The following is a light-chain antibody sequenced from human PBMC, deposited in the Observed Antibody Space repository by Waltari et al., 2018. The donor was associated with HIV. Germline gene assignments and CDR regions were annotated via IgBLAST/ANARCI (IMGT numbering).Light chain of an antibody. CDR2: DVS. J-gene: IGLJ2*01. V-gene: IGLV2-14*01. CDR3: TSYTSSSTLV. CDR1: SSDVGGYNY. Sequence: QSALTKPASVSGSPGQSITISCTGTSSDVGGYNYVSWYQQHPGKAPKLTIYDVSNRPSGVSNRFSGSKSGNTASLTISGLQAEDEADYYCTSYTSSSTLVFGGGTKLTVL.